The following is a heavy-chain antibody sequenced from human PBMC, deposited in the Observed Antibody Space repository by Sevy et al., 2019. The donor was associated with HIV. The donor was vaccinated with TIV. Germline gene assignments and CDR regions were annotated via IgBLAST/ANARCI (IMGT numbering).Heavy chain of an antibody. CDR1: GASISSYS. CDR3: ARGQYSYGYWREFDY. D-gene: IGHD5-18*01. CDR2: IYYSGST. J-gene: IGHJ4*02. Sequence: SETLSLTCTVSGASISSYSWSWIRQPPGKGLEWIGYIYYSGSTNYNPSLKSRVTISVDTSKHQFSPKLSSVTAADTAVYYCARGQYSYGYWREFDYWGQGTLVTVSS. V-gene: IGHV4-59*01.